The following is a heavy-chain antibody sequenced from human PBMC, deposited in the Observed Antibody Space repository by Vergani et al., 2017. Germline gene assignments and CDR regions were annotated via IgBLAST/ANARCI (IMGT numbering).Heavy chain of an antibody. V-gene: IGHV3-23*01. CDR3: AKVLRHDYGGNSRDAFDI. J-gene: IGHJ3*02. CDR2: ISGSGGST. CDR1: GFTFSSYA. D-gene: IGHD4-23*01. Sequence: EVQLLESGGGLVQPGGSLRLSCAASGFTFSSYAMSWVRQAPGKGLEWVSAISGSGGSTYYADSVKGRFTISRDNSKNTLYQQMNSLRAEDTAVYYCAKVLRHDYGGNSRDAFDIWGQGTMVTVSS.